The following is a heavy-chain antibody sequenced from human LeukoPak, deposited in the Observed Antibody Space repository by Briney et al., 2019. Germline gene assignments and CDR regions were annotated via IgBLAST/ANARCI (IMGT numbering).Heavy chain of an antibody. Sequence: SVKVSCKASGGTFSSYAISWVRQAPGQGLEWMGGIIRIFGTANYAQKFQGRVTITTDESTSTAYMELSSLRSEDTAVYYCARFGSSYYDSSGYFMSFDYWGQGTLVTVSS. CDR1: GGTFSSYA. V-gene: IGHV1-69*05. D-gene: IGHD3-22*01. CDR2: IIRIFGTA. J-gene: IGHJ4*02. CDR3: ARFGSSYYDSSGYFMSFDY.